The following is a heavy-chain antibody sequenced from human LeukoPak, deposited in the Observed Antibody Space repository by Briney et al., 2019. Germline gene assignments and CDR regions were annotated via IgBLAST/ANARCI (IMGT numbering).Heavy chain of an antibody. J-gene: IGHJ6*02. Sequence: GRSLRLSCAASGFTFSSYGMHWVRKAPGKGLEWVAVIWYDGSNKYYADAVKGRFTISRDNSKNTPYLQMNSLRAEDTAVYYCARDYDFWSGYLGYYYGMDVWGQGTTVTVSS. CDR3: ARDYDFWSGYLGYYYGMDV. CDR1: GFTFSSYG. CDR2: IWYDGSNK. D-gene: IGHD3-3*01. V-gene: IGHV3-33*01.